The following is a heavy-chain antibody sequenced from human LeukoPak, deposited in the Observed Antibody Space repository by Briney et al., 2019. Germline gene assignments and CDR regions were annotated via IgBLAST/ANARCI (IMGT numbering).Heavy chain of an antibody. D-gene: IGHD2-21*01. CDR2: IHPSGSA. J-gene: IGHJ5*02. CDR3: ARGIPLLKWFDP. CDR1: GGSFSGYY. V-gene: IGHV4-34*01. Sequence: SETLSLTCAVYGGSFSGYYWTWIRQPPGKGLEWIGEIHPSGSANYNPSLKSRLTMSVDTSKNQFSLKMTSVTAADTAMYYCARGIPLLKWFDPWGLGTLVTVSS.